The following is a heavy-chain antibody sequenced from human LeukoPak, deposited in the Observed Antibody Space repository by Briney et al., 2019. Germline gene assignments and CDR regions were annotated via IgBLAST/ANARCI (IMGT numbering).Heavy chain of an antibody. D-gene: IGHD5-18*01. J-gene: IGHJ4*02. CDR3: ARDRNGYSYGVENVY. CDR2: INPNSGGT. Sequence: ASVKVSCKASGYTFTGYYMHWVRQAPGQGLEWMGWINPNSGGTNYAQKFQGRVTMTRDTSISTAYMELSRLRSDDTAVYYCARDRNGYSYGVENVYWGQGTLVTVSS. CDR1: GYTFTGYY. V-gene: IGHV1-2*02.